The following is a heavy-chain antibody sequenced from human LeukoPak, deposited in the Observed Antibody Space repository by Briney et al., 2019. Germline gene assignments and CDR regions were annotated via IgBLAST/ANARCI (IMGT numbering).Heavy chain of an antibody. Sequence: ASVKVSCKASGYTFTSYDINWVRQATGQGLEWMGWMNPNSGNTGYAQKFQGRVTMTRNTSISTAYMELSSLRSEDTAVYYCASVGSGYCSSTSCYSTFRYYYYYGMDVWGQGTTVTVSS. CDR2: MNPNSGNT. J-gene: IGHJ6*02. CDR3: ASVGSGYCSSTSCYSTFRYYYYYGMDV. CDR1: GYTFTSYD. D-gene: IGHD2-2*03. V-gene: IGHV1-8*01.